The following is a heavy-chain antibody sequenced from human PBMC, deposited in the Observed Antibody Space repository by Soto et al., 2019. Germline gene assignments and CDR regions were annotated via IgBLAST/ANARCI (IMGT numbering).Heavy chain of an antibody. V-gene: IGHV3-23*01. CDR1: GFTFSSYA. D-gene: IGHD3-9*01. CDR2: ISGRGGST. Sequence: GGSLRLSCAASGFTFSSYAMSWVRQAPGKGLEWVSAISGRGGSTYYADSVKGRVTISRDNSKNTLYLQMNSLRAEDTAVYYCAKDLSFGILTGYYAAYFDYWGQGTLVTVS. CDR3: AKDLSFGILTGYYAAYFDY. J-gene: IGHJ4*02.